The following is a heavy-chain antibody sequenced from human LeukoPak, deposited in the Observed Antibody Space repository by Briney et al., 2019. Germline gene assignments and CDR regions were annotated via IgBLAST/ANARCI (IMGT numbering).Heavy chain of an antibody. CDR2: ISSSSSTI. Sequence: GGSLRLSCAASGFTFSSYSMNWVRQAPGKGLEWVSYISSSSSTIYYADSVKGRFTISRDNAKNSLYLQMNSLRAEDTAVYYCARAGKKGWELLGGYFQHWGQGTLVTVSS. V-gene: IGHV3-48*04. J-gene: IGHJ1*01. D-gene: IGHD1-26*01. CDR1: GFTFSSYS. CDR3: ARAGKKGWELLGGYFQH.